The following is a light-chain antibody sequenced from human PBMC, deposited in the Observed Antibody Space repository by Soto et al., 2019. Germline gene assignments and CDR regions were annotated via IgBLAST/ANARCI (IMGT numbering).Light chain of an antibody. CDR3: SSYTTSNTRQIV. CDR2: DVS. CDR1: SSDVGGYNY. J-gene: IGLJ1*01. V-gene: IGLV2-14*03. Sequence: QSALTQPASVSGSPGQSITISCTGTSSDVGGYNYVSWYQHHPGKAPKLIIFDVSNRPSGVSNPFSGSESGNTASLTISALQPEDEADYYCSSYTTSNTRQIVFGTGTKLTVL.